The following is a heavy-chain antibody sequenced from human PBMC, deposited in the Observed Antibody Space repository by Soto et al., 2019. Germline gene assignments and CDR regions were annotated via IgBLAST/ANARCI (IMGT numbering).Heavy chain of an antibody. CDR3: ARRARPDFYYMDV. CDR2: ISSNGVGT. J-gene: IGHJ6*03. Sequence: EVQLAESGGGLAQPGGSLRLSCAASGFTLSGYAMDWVRQDPGKGLEYVSGISSNGVGTYYANSVQGRFTISRDNSKNTVYLQMGSLRTEDMAVSYCARRARPDFYYMDVWGKGTTVTVSS. V-gene: IGHV3-64*01. D-gene: IGHD6-6*01. CDR1: GFTLSGYA.